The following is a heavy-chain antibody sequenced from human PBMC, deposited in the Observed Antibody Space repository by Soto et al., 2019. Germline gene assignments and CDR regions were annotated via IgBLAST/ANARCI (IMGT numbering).Heavy chain of an antibody. Sequence: EVQLVESGGGLVQPGRSLRLSCAASGFTFDDYAMHWVRQAPGKGLEWVSGISWHSGSIGYADSVKGRFTISRDNAKNSLYLQMNSLRAEDTALYYCAKAAAYSGYDAEYNWCDPWGQGTLVTVSS. D-gene: IGHD5-12*01. J-gene: IGHJ5*02. CDR3: AKAAAYSGYDAEYNWCDP. CDR1: GFTFDDYA. V-gene: IGHV3-9*01. CDR2: ISWHSGSI.